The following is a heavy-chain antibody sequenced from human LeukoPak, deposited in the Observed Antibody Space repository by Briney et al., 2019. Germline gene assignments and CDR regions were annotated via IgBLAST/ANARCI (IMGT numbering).Heavy chain of an antibody. J-gene: IGHJ3*02. D-gene: IGHD5-12*01. CDR2: ISGSGGST. V-gene: IGHV3-23*01. Sequence: GGSLRLSCAVSGITLSNYGMSWVRQTPRKGLEWVAGISGSGGSTSYADSVKGRFTISRDNPKNTLYLEMNSLRAEDTALYYCAKDTRGSLGAFDIWGQGTMVTVSS. CDR3: AKDTRGSLGAFDI. CDR1: GITLSNYG.